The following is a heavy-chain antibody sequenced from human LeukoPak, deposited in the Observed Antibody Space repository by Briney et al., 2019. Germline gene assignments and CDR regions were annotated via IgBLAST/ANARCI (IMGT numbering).Heavy chain of an antibody. D-gene: IGHD4-11*01. CDR3: ARGDYSRDYYYMDV. V-gene: IGHV1-2*02. J-gene: IGHJ6*03. CDR1: GYTFTGYY. CDR2: INPNSGGT. Sequence: ASVKVSCKASGYTFTGYYMHWVRQAPGQGLEWMGWINPNSGGTNFAQKFQDRVTMTSDTSINTACMELSRLRSDDTAVYYCARGDYSRDYYYMDVWGKGTTVTVSS.